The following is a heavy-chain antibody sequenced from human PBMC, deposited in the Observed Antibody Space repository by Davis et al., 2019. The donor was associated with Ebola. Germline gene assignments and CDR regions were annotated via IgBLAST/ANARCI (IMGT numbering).Heavy chain of an antibody. CDR3: AKSGLSFGVVKYHYGMDV. V-gene: IGHV3-23*01. D-gene: IGHD3-3*01. J-gene: IGHJ6*04. CDR2: ISSLTYST. Sequence: PGGSLRLSCAASGFTFNNYDMSWVRQAPGRGLEWVSAISSLTYSTYYADSVKGRFTISRDNSKKTLYLQMNSLRAEDTAVYYCAKSGLSFGVVKYHYGMDVWGKGTTVTVSS. CDR1: GFTFNNYD.